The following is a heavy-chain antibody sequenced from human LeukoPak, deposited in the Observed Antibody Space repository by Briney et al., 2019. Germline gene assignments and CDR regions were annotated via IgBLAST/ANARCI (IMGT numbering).Heavy chain of an antibody. D-gene: IGHD5-24*01. CDR3: ARDREMATSDDFDY. Sequence: GGSLGLSCAASGFTFSSYSMNWVRQAPGKGLEWVSSISSSSSYIYYADSVKGRFTISRDNAKNSLYPQMNSLRAEDTAVYYCARDREMATSDDFDYWGQGTLVTVSS. J-gene: IGHJ4*02. CDR1: GFTFSSYS. CDR2: ISSSSSYI. V-gene: IGHV3-21*01.